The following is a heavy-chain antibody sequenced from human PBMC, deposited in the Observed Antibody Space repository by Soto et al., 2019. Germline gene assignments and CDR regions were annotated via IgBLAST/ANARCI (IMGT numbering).Heavy chain of an antibody. Sequence: GGSLRLSCAASGFTFSSYAMHWVRQAPGKGLEWVAVISYDGSNKYYADSVKGRFTISRDNSKNTLYLQMNSLRAEDTAVYYCARDHNYSSSWHFDYWGQGTLVTVSS. CDR3: ARDHNYSSSWHFDY. D-gene: IGHD6-13*01. V-gene: IGHV3-30-3*01. CDR1: GFTFSSYA. J-gene: IGHJ4*02. CDR2: ISYDGSNK.